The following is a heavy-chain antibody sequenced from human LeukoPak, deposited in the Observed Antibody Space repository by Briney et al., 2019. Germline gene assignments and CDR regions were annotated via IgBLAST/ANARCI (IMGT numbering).Heavy chain of an antibody. D-gene: IGHD2-2*01. CDR2: IDPNDGDT. Sequence: GASVQVSFKASGSPFTNYYMHWVRPAPGQGFEWMGWIDPNDGDTNYAQKFQGRVTMTRDTSISTAHMEVSRLRSDDTAVYYCARANFLYCSSSTCLFDYWGQGTLVTVSS. J-gene: IGHJ4*02. V-gene: IGHV1-2*02. CDR3: ARANFLYCSSSTCLFDY. CDR1: GSPFTNYY.